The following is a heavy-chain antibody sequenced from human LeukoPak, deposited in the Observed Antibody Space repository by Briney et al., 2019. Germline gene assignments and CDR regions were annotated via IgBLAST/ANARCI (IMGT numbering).Heavy chain of an antibody. D-gene: IGHD3-22*01. Sequence: PSETLSLTCTVSGGSISSYYWSWIRQPPGKGLEWIGYIYYSRSTNYNPSLKSRVTISVDTSKNQFSLKLNSVTAADTAVYYCAGGGDSGGYYYPMFDYWGQGTLVTVSS. CDR1: GGSISSYY. CDR2: IYYSRST. J-gene: IGHJ4*02. V-gene: IGHV4-59*01. CDR3: AGGGDSGGYYYPMFDY.